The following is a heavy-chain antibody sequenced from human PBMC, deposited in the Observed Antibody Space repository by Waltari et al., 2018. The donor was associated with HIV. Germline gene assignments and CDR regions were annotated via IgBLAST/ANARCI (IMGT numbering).Heavy chain of an antibody. Sequence: EVQLVQSGAEVKKPGESLKISCKGSGYSFISYWIGWVRQIPGKGLDWMGISYPGDYDTSYSPSFKGQLTISADKSISTAYLHLSSLKASDTAMYYCARRRYCSGWVYGMDVWGQGTTVTVSS. CDR3: ARRRYCSGWVYGMDV. CDR2: SYPGDYDT. CDR1: GYSFISYW. D-gene: IGHD6-19*01. J-gene: IGHJ6*02. V-gene: IGHV5-51*01.